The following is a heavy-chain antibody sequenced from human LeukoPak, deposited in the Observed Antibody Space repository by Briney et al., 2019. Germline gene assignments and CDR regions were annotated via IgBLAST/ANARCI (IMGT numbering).Heavy chain of an antibody. V-gene: IGHV3-30*18. D-gene: IGHD6-19*01. CDR1: GFTFSSYG. CDR2: ISYDGSNK. J-gene: IGHJ4*02. CDR3: AKDRAGTWYSSGWGVFDY. Sequence: PGGSLRLSCAASGFTFSSYGMHWVRPAPGKGLEWVAVISYDGSNKYYADSVKGRFTISRDNSKNTLYLQMNSLRAEDTAVYYCAKDRAGTWYSSGWGVFDYWGQGTLVTVSS.